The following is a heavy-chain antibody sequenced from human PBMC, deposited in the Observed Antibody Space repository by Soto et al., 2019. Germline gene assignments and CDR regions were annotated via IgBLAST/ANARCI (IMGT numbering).Heavy chain of an antibody. V-gene: IGHV4-59*08. Sequence: NPSETLSLTCTVSGGSISSYYWSWIRQPPGRGLEWIGYIYYSGSTNYNPSLKSRVTISVDTSKNQFSLKLSSVTAADTAVYYCARIGYCSGGSCWLFDYWGQGTLVTVSS. CDR1: GGSISSYY. D-gene: IGHD2-15*01. CDR3: ARIGYCSGGSCWLFDY. CDR2: IYYSGST. J-gene: IGHJ4*02.